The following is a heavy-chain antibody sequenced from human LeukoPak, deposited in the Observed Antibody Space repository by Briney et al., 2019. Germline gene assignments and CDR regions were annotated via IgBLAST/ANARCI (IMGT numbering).Heavy chain of an antibody. CDR3: ARARYYYDSSGYPTTFDY. CDR2: IYHSGST. D-gene: IGHD3-22*01. Sequence: SETLSLTCTVSGYSISSGYYWGWIRQPPGKGLEWIGSIYHSGSTYYNPSLKSRVTISVDTSKNQFSLKLSSVTAADTAVHYCARARYYYDSSGYPTTFDYWGQGTLVTVSS. CDR1: GYSISSGYY. J-gene: IGHJ4*02. V-gene: IGHV4-38-2*02.